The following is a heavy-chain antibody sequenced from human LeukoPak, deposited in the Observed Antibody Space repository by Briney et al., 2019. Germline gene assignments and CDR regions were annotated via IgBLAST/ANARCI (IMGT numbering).Heavy chain of an antibody. CDR1: GFTFSSYG. V-gene: IGHV3-33*06. CDR2: IWYDGSNK. J-gene: IGHJ4*02. D-gene: IGHD1-26*01. Sequence: PGGSLRLSCAASGFTFSSYGMHWVRQAPGKGLEWVAVIWYDGSNKYYADSVKGRFTISEDNSRNTLDLQMNSLSAEDTAVYYCAKPYSGTFYSFDSWGQGALVTVSS. CDR3: AKPYSGTFYSFDS.